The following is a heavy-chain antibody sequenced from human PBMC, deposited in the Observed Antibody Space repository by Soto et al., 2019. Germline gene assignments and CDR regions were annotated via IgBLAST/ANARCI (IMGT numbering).Heavy chain of an antibody. V-gene: IGHV4-39*01. J-gene: IGHJ5*02. CDR1: GGSISSSTFY. CDR2: IDYSGNT. CDR3: ARQSRFGRRLQVSVDP. D-gene: IGHD3-16*01. Sequence: QLQLQESGPRLVKAAETLSLNCTVSGGSISSSTFYWGWIRQPPGRGLEWVGSIDYSGNTYYNASLKSRVIVSVDTSKNQFSLKLNSATAADTAVYYCARQSRFGRRLQVSVDPWGQGILVTVSS.